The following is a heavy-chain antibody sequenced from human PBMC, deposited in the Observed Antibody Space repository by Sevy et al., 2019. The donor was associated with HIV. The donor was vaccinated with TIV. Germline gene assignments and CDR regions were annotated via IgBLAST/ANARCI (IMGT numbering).Heavy chain of an antibody. CDR1: GGSISSYY. CDR3: AREGSGVAGTPNYYGMDV. Sequence: SETLSLTCTVSGGSISSYYWSWIRQPPGKGLEWIGYIYYSGSTNYNPSLKSRVTISVDTSKNQFSLKLSSVTAADTAVYYCAREGSGVAGTPNYYGMDVWGQGTTVTVSS. V-gene: IGHV4-59*13. CDR2: IYYSGST. J-gene: IGHJ6*02. D-gene: IGHD6-19*01.